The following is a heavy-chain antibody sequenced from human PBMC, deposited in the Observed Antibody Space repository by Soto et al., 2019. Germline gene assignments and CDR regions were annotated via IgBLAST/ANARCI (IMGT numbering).Heavy chain of an antibody. J-gene: IGHJ5*02. V-gene: IGHV4-59*01. CDR2: IYDSGST. CDR1: GCSISSYY. D-gene: IGHD2-15*01. CDR3: ARELYLWFDP. Sequence: SETLSLTCTFSGCSISSYYWSWIRQPTGKGLEWIGYIYDSGSTNYNPSLKSRVTISVDTSKNQFSLKLSSVTAADTAVYYCARELYLWFDPWGQGTLVTVSS.